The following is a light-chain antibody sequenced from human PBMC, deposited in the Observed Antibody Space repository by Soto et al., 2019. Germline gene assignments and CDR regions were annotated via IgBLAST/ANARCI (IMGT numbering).Light chain of an antibody. CDR2: GAS. CDR1: QSVDIS. Sequence: EIVLTQSPATRSLSAGERVILSCRASQSVDISLAWYQQKPGQAPRLLSYGASTRATDMPGTFSVRGSGTEFTLTITRLRNEDFGVYYGQQYRSWTRTFGQGTKVDIK. CDR3: QQYRSWTRT. V-gene: IGKV3-15*01. J-gene: IGKJ1*01.